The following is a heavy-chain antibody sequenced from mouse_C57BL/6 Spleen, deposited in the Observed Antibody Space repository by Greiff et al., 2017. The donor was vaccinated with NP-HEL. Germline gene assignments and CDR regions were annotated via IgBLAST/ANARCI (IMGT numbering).Heavy chain of an antibody. J-gene: IGHJ4*01. V-gene: IGHV1-74*01. CDR2: IHPSASDT. Sequence: QVQLQQSGAELVKPGASVKVSCKASGYTFTSYWMHWVKQRPGQGLEWIGRIHPSASDTNYNQKFKGKATLTVDKSSSTAYMRLSSLTSEDSAVYYCAIAYGSNGYYAMDYWGQGTSVTVSS. CDR3: AIAYGSNGYYAMDY. D-gene: IGHD1-1*01. CDR1: GYTFTSYW.